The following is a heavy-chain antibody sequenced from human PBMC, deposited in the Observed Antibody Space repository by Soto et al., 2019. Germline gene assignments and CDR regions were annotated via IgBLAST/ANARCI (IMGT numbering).Heavy chain of an antibody. D-gene: IGHD6-13*01. CDR3: AKGDPAAGQHNNWFDP. CDR2: ISGSGGST. Sequence: GGSLRLSCAASGFTFSSYAMSWVRQAPGKGLEWVSAISGSGGSTYYADSVKGRFTISRDNSKNTLYLQMNSLRAEDTAVYYCAKGDPAAGQHNNWFDPWGQGTLVTVSS. V-gene: IGHV3-23*01. J-gene: IGHJ5*02. CDR1: GFTFSSYA.